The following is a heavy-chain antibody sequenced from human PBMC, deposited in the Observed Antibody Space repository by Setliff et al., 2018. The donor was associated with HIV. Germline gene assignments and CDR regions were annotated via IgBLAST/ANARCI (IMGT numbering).Heavy chain of an antibody. CDR3: ARGHSHGYGYSGSYGPFDI. D-gene: IGHD1-26*01. CDR1: GRTFSSYA. CDR2: IIPMFGTL. V-gene: IGHV1-69*05. J-gene: IGHJ3*02. Sequence: SVKVSCKASGRTFSSYAINWVRQAPGQGLEWMGGIIPMFGTLNFAQKFQGRVTITTDESTSTAYMELNSLRSEDTAVYYCARGHSHGYGYSGSYGPFDIWGQGTMVTVSS.